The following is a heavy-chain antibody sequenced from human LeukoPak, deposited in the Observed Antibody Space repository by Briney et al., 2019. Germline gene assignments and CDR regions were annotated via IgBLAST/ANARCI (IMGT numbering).Heavy chain of an antibody. Sequence: SETLSLTCTVSGGSISTYYWSWIRQPPGKGLEWIVNIHYSGSTNYNPSLKSRVTISVDTSKNQFSLKLSSVTAADTAVYYCARGRGSLDYWGQGTLVTVSS. CDR3: ARGRGSLDY. D-gene: IGHD3-10*01. CDR2: IHYSGST. CDR1: GGSISTYY. V-gene: IGHV4-59*01. J-gene: IGHJ4*02.